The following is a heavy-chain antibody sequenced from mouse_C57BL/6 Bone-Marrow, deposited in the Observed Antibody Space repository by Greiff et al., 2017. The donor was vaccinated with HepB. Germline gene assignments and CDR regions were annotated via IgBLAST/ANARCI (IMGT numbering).Heavy chain of an antibody. CDR1: GYTFTSYW. Sequence: QVQLQQPGTELVKPGASVKLSCKASGYTFTSYWMHWVKQRPGQGLEWIGNINPSNGGTNYNEKFKSKATLTVDQSSSTAYMQLSSLTSEDSAVYYCARDYYGSSLYYAMDYWGQGTSVTVSA. CDR3: ARDYYGSSLYYAMDY. J-gene: IGHJ4*01. D-gene: IGHD1-1*01. V-gene: IGHV1-53*01. CDR2: INPSNGGT.